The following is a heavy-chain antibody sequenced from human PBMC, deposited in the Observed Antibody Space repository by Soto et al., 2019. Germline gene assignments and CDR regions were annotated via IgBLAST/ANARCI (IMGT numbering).Heavy chain of an antibody. CDR1: RGYVNTFH. J-gene: IGHJ3*01. D-gene: IGHD6-19*01. CDR2: IFPNGNT. V-gene: IGHV4-4*07. CDR3: ARGGSSDWRVAFEF. Sequence: SETLSLTCTVSRGYVNTFHWSWVRQPAGKGLEWIGRIFPNGNTDYSPSLKSRVTLSVDTSKNQISLNLTSVTAADMAVYYCARGGSSDWRVAFEFWGQGTMVTVSS.